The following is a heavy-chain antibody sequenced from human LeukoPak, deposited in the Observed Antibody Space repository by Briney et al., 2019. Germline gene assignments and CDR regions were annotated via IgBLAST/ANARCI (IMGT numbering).Heavy chain of an antibody. CDR2: ISYDGSNK. V-gene: IGHV3-30*03. J-gene: IGHJ4*02. CDR3: AAAGYCSGGSCYPHY. D-gene: IGHD2-15*01. Sequence: GGSLRLSCAASGFTFSSYAMHWVRQAPGKGLEWVAVISYDGSNKYFADSVKGRFTISRDNSKNTLYLQMNSLRAEDTAVYYCAAAGYCSGGSCYPHYWCQGTLVTVSS. CDR1: GFTFSSYA.